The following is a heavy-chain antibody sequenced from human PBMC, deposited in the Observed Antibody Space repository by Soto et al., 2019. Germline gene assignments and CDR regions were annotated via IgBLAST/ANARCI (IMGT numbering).Heavy chain of an antibody. CDR3: AKLGTDIVVVPAAMFSFDP. Sequence: GGSLRLSCAASGFTFSSYAMSWVRQAPGKGLEWVSAISGSGGSTYYADSVKGRFTISRDNSKNTLYLQMNSLRAEDTAVYHCAKLGTDIVVVPAAMFSFDPWGQGTLVTVSS. CDR2: ISGSGGST. CDR1: GFTFSSYA. V-gene: IGHV3-23*01. J-gene: IGHJ5*02. D-gene: IGHD2-2*01.